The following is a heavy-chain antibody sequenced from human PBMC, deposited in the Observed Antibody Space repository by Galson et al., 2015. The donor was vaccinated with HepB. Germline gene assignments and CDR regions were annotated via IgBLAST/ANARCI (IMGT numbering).Heavy chain of an antibody. CDR2: IYSGGST. CDR3: ARYAPEIYCSSTSCYPTHFDY. J-gene: IGHJ4*02. CDR1: GFTVSSNY. V-gene: IGHV3-53*04. D-gene: IGHD2-2*01. Sequence: SLRLSCAASGFTVSSNYVSWVRQAPGKGLEWVSVIYSGGSTYYADSVKGRFTISRHNSKNTLYLQMNSLRAEDTAVYYCARYAPEIYCSSTSCYPTHFDYWGQGTLVTVSS.